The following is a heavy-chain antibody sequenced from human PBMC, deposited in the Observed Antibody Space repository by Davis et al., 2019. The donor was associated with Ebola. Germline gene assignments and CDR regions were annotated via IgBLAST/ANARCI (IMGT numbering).Heavy chain of an antibody. J-gene: IGHJ6*02. V-gene: IGHV4-34*01. CDR2: INDSGST. CDR1: GGSFSGYY. D-gene: IGHD5-12*01. Sequence: SQTLSLTCAVYGGSFSGYYWSWIRQPPGKGLEWIGEINDSGSTNYNPSLKSRVTISVDTSKNQFSLKLSSVTAADTAVYYCARVGVDIVATIYYYYYGMDVWGQGTTVTVSS. CDR3: ARVGVDIVATIYYYYYGMDV.